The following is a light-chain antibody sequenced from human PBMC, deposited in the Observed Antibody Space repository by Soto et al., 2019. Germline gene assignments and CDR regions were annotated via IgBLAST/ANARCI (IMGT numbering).Light chain of an antibody. Sequence: QSVLTQPLSVSGAPGQTVTISCTGSRSNIGAGYDIHWYQFLPGTAPKLLLYSFNKRPSGIPDRFSGSKSGTSASLAITGLQPEDEADYYCQSYDDSLSGSGVFGTGTKVTV. J-gene: IGLJ1*01. CDR1: RSNIGAGYD. CDR3: QSYDDSLSGSGV. CDR2: SFN. V-gene: IGLV1-40*01.